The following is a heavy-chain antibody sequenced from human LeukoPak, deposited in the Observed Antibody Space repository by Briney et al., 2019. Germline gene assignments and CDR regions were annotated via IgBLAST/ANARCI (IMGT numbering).Heavy chain of an antibody. D-gene: IGHD1-14*01. CDR3: ASSGNLGYYYYYMDV. Sequence: GESLKISCKGSGYSFTNCWIGWVRQMPGKGLEWMGIIYPGDSDPRYSPSFQGQVTISADKSISTAYLQWSSLKASDTAIYYCASSGNLGYYYYYMDVWGKGTTVTVSS. V-gene: IGHV5-51*01. CDR1: GYSFTNCW. J-gene: IGHJ6*03. CDR2: IYPGDSDP.